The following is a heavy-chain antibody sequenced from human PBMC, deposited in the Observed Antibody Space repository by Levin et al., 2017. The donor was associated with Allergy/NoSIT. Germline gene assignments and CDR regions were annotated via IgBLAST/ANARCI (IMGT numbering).Heavy chain of an antibody. Sequence: HSGGSLRLSCAASGFSFSNSAMNWVRQAPGKGLEWVSTISSSGVATYYSDSVRGRFTISRDNSKSMLYLEMKSLRVDDTGLYYCASRRGGDCTSEWCWFDPWGQGTLVTVSS. D-gene: IGHD2-21*02. CDR2: ISSSGVAT. J-gene: IGHJ5*02. V-gene: IGHV3-23*01. CDR1: GFSFSNSA. CDR3: ASRRGGDCTSEWCWFDP.